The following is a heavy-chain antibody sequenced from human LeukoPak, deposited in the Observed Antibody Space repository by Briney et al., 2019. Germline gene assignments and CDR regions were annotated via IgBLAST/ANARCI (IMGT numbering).Heavy chain of an antibody. CDR2: VYPGDSDT. J-gene: IGHJ4*02. D-gene: IGHD3-22*01. Sequence: GESLKISCKASGYSFSNFWIGWVRQMPGKGLEWMGIVYPGDSDTRYSPSFQDQVIISVDKSISTAYLQWSSLKASDTAMYYCARHKYYYDSSGYVPLDFWGQGTQVTVSS. CDR3: ARHKYYYDSSGYVPLDF. V-gene: IGHV5-51*01. CDR1: GYSFSNFW.